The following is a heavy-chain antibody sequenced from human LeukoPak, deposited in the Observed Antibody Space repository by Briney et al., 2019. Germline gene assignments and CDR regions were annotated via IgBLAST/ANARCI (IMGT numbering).Heavy chain of an antibody. V-gene: IGHV4-59*12. CDR3: ARDGDAVSAAIAGAFDL. CDR1: GVSLSSYY. Sequence: SETLSLTCTVSGVSLSSYYWNWIRQPPGRGLEWIGYIYYSGSTNYNPSLKSRVTISADTSKNQISLRLRSVTAADTAMFYCARDGDAVSAAIAGAFDLWGRGTTVTVSS. D-gene: IGHD2-2*01. CDR2: IYYSGST. J-gene: IGHJ3*01.